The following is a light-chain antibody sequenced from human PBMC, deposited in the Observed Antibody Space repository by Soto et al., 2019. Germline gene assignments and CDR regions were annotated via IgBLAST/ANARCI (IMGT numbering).Light chain of an antibody. CDR2: GAS. V-gene: IGKV3-20*01. J-gene: IGKJ4*01. CDR1: QSLSSTY. Sequence: EIVLTQSPGTLSLSPGERATLSCRASQSLSSTYLAWYHQRPGQAPRLLIYGASSRATGIPDRFSGSGSGTEFTLTISRLGPEDFGVYYCQQYGGSLLTFGGGTKVEI. CDR3: QQYGGSLLT.